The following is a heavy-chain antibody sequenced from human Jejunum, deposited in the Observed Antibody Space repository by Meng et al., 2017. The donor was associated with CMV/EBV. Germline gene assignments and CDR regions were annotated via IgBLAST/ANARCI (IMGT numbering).Heavy chain of an antibody. CDR1: EFTFSDYY. D-gene: IGHD1-26*01. CDR2: ISSSGTTT. Sequence: CAASEFTFSDYYLNWIRQAPGKGLEWVSYISSSGTTTYYADSVKGRFTISRDNAKNSLYLQMNSLRAEDTAVFYCARSGFTNTFDSWGQGTLVTVSS. V-gene: IGHV3-11*04. J-gene: IGHJ4*02. CDR3: ARSGFTNTFDS.